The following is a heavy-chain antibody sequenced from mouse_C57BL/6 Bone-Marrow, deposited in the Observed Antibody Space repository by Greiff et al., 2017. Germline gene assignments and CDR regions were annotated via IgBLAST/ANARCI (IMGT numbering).Heavy chain of an antibody. CDR3: TLSFLGYPDY. D-gene: IGHD3-3*01. V-gene: IGHV14-4*01. CDR1: GFNIKDDY. Sequence: EVKLQQSGAELVRPGASVKLSCTASGFNIKDDYMHWVKQRPEQGLEWIGWIDPENGDTEYASKFQGKATITADTSSNTAYLQLSSLTSEDTAVYYCTLSFLGYPDYWGQGTTLTVSS. CDR2: IDPENGDT. J-gene: IGHJ2*01.